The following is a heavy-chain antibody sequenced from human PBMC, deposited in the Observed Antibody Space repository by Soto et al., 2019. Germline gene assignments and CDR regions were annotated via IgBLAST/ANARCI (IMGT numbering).Heavy chain of an antibody. CDR1: GGSFSGYY. V-gene: IGHV4-34*01. Sequence: QVQLQQWGAGLLKPSETLSLTCAVYGGSFSGYYWSWIRQPPGKGLEWIGEINHSGSTNYNPSLKSRVTISVDPSKNQFSLKLSSVTAADTAVYYCARGSVVGYYYYYMDVWGKGTTVTVSS. J-gene: IGHJ6*03. CDR2: INHSGST. CDR3: ARGSVVGYYYYYMDV. D-gene: IGHD2-2*01.